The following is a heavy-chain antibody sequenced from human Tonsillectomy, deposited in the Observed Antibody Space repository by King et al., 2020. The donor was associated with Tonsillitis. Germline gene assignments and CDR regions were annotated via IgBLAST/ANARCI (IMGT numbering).Heavy chain of an antibody. CDR2: ISYDGSKK. J-gene: IGHJ3*02. D-gene: IGHD7-27*01. Sequence: VQLVESGGGVVQPGRSLRLSCAASGFTFSPYAMHWVRQAPGKGLEWVALISYDGSKKYYADSVKGRFTISRDNSKNTLYLQMNSLRAEATAVYYCARARQLGNAFDIWGQGTMVIVSS. CDR1: GFTFSPYA. CDR3: ARARQLGNAFDI. V-gene: IGHV3-30*01.